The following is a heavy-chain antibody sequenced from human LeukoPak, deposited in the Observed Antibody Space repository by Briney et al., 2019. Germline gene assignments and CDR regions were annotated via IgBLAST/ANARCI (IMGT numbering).Heavy chain of an antibody. CDR1: GGSLSSYY. Sequence: SETLSLTCTVSGGSLSSYYWSWLRQPPGKGLEWIGDISYRGSTNYNPSLTSRVTISVDTSRSQFSLKLTSVTAADPAVYYCATSTTGTTYALDIWGQGTMVTVSS. D-gene: IGHD1-7*01. CDR3: ATSTTGTTYALDI. J-gene: IGHJ3*02. CDR2: ISYRGST. V-gene: IGHV4-59*01.